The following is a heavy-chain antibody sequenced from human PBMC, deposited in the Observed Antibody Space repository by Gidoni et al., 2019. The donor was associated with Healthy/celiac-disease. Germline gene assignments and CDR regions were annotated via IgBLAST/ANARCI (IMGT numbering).Heavy chain of an antibody. CDR2: IYPGDSDT. CDR1: GYSFTSYW. CDR3: AGHSDRFLCGGDCWDYDAFDI. J-gene: IGHJ3*02. D-gene: IGHD2-21*02. Sequence: SGAEVKKPGESLKISCKGSGYSFTSYWIGWVRQMPGKGLEWMGIIYPGDSDTRYSPSFQGQVTISADKSISTAYLQWSSLKASDTAMYYCAGHSDRFLCGGDCWDYDAFDIWGQGTMVTVSS. V-gene: IGHV5-51*01.